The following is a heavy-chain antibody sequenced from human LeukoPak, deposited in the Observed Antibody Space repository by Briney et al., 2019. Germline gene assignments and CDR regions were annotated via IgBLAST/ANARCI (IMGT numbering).Heavy chain of an antibody. CDR2: ISNAGSTV. CDR3: ASSPVAWYYYDSSDYYGARLDY. J-gene: IGHJ4*02. V-gene: IGHV3-48*01. Sequence: GGFLRLSCAASGFTFNDYSMNWVRQAPGKGLEWIAYISNAGSTVFYADSVRGRFTMSRDNDKKSLYMQMNSLRAEDTAVYYCASSPVAWYYYDSSDYYGARLDYWGQGILVTVSS. CDR1: GFTFNDYS. D-gene: IGHD3-22*01.